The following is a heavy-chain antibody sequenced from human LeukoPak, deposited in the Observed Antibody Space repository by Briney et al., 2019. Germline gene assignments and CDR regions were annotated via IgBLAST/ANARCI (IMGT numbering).Heavy chain of an antibody. CDR3: ARATSPGIAVAGAFDI. J-gene: IGHJ3*02. V-gene: IGHV3-72*01. Sequence: GGSLRLSCAASGFTFSDHYTDWVRQAPGKGLEWVGRTRNKANSYTTEYAASVKGRFTISRDDSMNSLYLQMNSLKIEDTAVYYCARATSPGIAVAGAFDIWGQGTMVTVSS. D-gene: IGHD6-19*01. CDR2: TRNKANSYTT. CDR1: GFTFSDHY.